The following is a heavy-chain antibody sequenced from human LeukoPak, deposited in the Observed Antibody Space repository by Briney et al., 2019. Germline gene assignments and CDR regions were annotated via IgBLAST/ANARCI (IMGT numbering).Heavy chain of an antibody. V-gene: IGHV4-59*02. CDR2: VYKIGTT. Sequence: SETLSLTCTVFGDSVTGYFLNWVRQPPGKGLEWIGHVYKIGTTNYNPSLKRRRTISAETSKNKFSRQLRSLTAADTAVYYCVIGVGWQPAYWGHGALVTVSS. CDR3: VIGVGWQPAY. D-gene: IGHD2-15*01. CDR1: GDSVTGYF. J-gene: IGHJ4*03.